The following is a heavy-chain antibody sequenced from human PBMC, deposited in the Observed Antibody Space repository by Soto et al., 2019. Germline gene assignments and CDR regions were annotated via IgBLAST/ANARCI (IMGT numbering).Heavy chain of an antibody. CDR1: GGSVSSGSYY. Sequence: SETLSLTCTVSGGSVSSGSYYWSWIRQPPGKGLEWIGYIYYSGSTNYNPSLKSRVTISVDTSKNQFSLKLSSVTAADTAVYYCARWLQTISNSDYYYYYGMDVWGQGTTVTVSS. J-gene: IGHJ6*02. CDR3: ARWLQTISNSDYYYYYGMDV. V-gene: IGHV4-61*01. D-gene: IGHD4-4*01. CDR2: IYYSGST.